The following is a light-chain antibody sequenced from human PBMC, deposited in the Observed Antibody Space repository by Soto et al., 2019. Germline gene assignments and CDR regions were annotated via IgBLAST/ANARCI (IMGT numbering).Light chain of an antibody. CDR2: ESS. CDR3: QQYARSPYT. Sequence: EIVLTQSPGTLSLSPGERATLSCRASESFSNNYLAWYQQKPGQAPRLLIYESSFRPGGITEKCSGSGYGTDIPLTINRLEPEDFPVYYCQQYARSPYTFAPGTKVA. J-gene: IGKJ2*01. V-gene: IGKV3-20*01. CDR1: ESFSNNY.